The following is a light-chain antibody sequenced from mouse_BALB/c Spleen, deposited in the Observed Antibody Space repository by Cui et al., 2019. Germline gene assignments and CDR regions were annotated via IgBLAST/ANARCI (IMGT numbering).Light chain of an antibody. J-gene: IGKJ4*01. V-gene: IGKV4-79*01. Sequence: QLVLTQSPAIMSASPGEKVTLTCTASSSVSSSYLYWSQQKPGAAPKRWIKSTTKLAWGVPARISGSGSGSSYSLTISSMEAEDAASYFCHQWSSYPFTFGSGTKLEIK. CDR2: STT. CDR3: HQWSSYPFT. CDR1: SSVSSSY.